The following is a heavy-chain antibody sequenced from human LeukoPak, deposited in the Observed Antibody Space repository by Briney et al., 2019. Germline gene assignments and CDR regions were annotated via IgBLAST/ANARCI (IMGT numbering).Heavy chain of an antibody. CDR2: INPSGGST. CDR1: GYTFTSYY. J-gene: IGHJ3*02. CDR3: ARGLRVATKRSAFDI. D-gene: IGHD5-12*01. V-gene: IGHV1-46*01. Sequence: GASVKVSCKASGYTFTSYYMHWVRQAPGQGLEWMGIINPSGGSTSYAQKFQGRVTITRDTSTSTVYMELSSLRSEDTAVYYCARGLRVATKRSAFDIWGQGTMVTVSS.